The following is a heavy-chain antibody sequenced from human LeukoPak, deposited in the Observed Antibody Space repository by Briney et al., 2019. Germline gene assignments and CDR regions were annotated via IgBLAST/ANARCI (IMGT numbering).Heavy chain of an antibody. CDR3: ATWRLRSVGSDAFDI. J-gene: IGHJ3*02. CDR2: INHSGST. Sequence: SETLSLTCAVYGGSFSGYYWSWIRQPPGKGLEWIGEINHSGSTYYNPSLKSRVTISVDTSKNQFSLKLSSVTAADTAVYYCATWRLRSVGSDAFDIWGQGTMVTVSS. V-gene: IGHV4-34*01. D-gene: IGHD4-17*01. CDR1: GGSFSGYY.